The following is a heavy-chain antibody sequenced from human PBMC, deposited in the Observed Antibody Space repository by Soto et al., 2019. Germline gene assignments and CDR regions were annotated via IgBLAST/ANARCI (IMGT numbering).Heavy chain of an antibody. D-gene: IGHD3-10*01. CDR3: ARQFLIRGVNWFDP. V-gene: IGHV3-23*01. CDR2: ISGSGGST. Sequence: PWGCLRLSCAACGFTFSSYAMSWVRQAPGKGLEWVSAISGSGGSTYYADSVKGRFTISRGNSKNTLYLQMNSLRAADTAVYYCARQFLIRGVNWFDPWAQGTLVTVSS. J-gene: IGHJ5*02. CDR1: GFTFSSYA.